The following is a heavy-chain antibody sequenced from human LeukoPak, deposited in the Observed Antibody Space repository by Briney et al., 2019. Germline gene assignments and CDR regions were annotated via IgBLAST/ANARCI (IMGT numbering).Heavy chain of an antibody. V-gene: IGHV4-39*02. CDR1: GGSISSSSFY. J-gene: IGHJ4*02. Sequence: PSETLSLTCTVSGGSISSSSFYWGWIRQPPGKGLEWIGSIYYSGSTYYNPSLKSRVTISVDTSKNHFSLKLSSVTAADTAVYYCARGTYSSGWYPPDYWGQGTLVTVSS. D-gene: IGHD6-19*01. CDR3: ARGTYSSGWYPPDY. CDR2: IYYSGST.